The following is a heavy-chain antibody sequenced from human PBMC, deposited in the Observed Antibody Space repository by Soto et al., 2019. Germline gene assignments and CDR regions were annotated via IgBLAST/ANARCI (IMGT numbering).Heavy chain of an antibody. Sequence: QLQLQESGPGLVKPSETLSLTCTVSGGSISSSSYYWGWIRQPPGKGLEWIGSIYYSGSTYYNPSLKSRVTISVDTSKNQFSLKLSSVTAADTAVYYCARHVLGADVGYNWFDPWGQGTLVTVSS. CDR3: ARHVLGADVGYNWFDP. J-gene: IGHJ5*02. D-gene: IGHD1-26*01. V-gene: IGHV4-39*01. CDR1: GGSISSSSYY. CDR2: IYYSGST.